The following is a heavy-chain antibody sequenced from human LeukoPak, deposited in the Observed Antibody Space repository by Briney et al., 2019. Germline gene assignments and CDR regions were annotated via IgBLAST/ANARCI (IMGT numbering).Heavy chain of an antibody. CDR1: GFTFSSYA. D-gene: IGHD3-10*01. CDR2: ISGSGGST. CDR3: AKDVRIVWFGEEWVFDY. J-gene: IGHJ4*02. V-gene: IGHV3-23*01. Sequence: PGGSLRLSCAASGFTFSSYAMSWVRQAPGKGLEWVSAISGSGGSTYYADSVKGRFTISRDNSKNTPYLQMNSLRAEDTAVYYCAKDVRIVWFGEEWVFDYWGQGTLVTVSS.